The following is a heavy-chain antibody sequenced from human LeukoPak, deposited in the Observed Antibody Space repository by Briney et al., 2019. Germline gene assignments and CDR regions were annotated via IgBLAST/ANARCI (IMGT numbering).Heavy chain of an antibody. CDR1: GFTFSSYA. CDR2: ISGSGGST. V-gene: IGHV3-23*01. Sequence: GGSLRLSCAASGFTFSSYAMSWVRQAPGKGLEWVSAISGSGGSTYYADSVKGRLTISRDNSKNTLYLQMNSLRAEDTAVYYCAKDRLYSSSWYYFDYWGQGTLVTVSS. J-gene: IGHJ4*02. D-gene: IGHD6-13*01. CDR3: AKDRLYSSSWYYFDY.